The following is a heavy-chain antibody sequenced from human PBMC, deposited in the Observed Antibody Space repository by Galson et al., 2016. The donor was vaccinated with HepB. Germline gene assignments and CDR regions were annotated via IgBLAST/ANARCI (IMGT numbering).Heavy chain of an antibody. J-gene: IGHJ2*01. CDR3: AKAVRDTRGYYRGFLDL. CDR1: GLTFSSSV. Sequence: SLRLSCAASGLTFSSSVMHWVRQPPGKGLEWVAIMWYDGSNIFHADSVKGRFTISRDNSKNTLYLQMNTLRVEDTAVYYCAKAVRDTRGYYRGFLDLWGRGTLASVSS. CDR2: MWYDGSNI. D-gene: IGHD3-22*01. V-gene: IGHV3-33*03.